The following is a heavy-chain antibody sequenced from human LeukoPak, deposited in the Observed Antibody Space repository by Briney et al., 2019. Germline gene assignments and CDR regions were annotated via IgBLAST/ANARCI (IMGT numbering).Heavy chain of an antibody. CDR2: IHNGGRP. Sequence: GGSLRLSCAASGFTVSSNYMSWVRQAPGKGLEWVSVIHNGGRPYYIDSVKGRFIISRDNSKNTLYLQMNSLRAEDTAVYYCARHCSGFGCSPPWGYYGMDVWGKGTTVTVSS. D-gene: IGHD2-15*01. CDR3: ARHCSGFGCSPPWGYYGMDV. V-gene: IGHV3-53*01. J-gene: IGHJ6*04. CDR1: GFTVSSNY.